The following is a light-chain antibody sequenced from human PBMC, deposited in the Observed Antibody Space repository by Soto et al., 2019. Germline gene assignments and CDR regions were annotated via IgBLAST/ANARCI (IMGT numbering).Light chain of an antibody. CDR1: GSDVGGYKY. CDR2: DVS. Sequence: QSALTQPASVSGSPGQSITIPCTGTGSDVGGYKYVSWYQQLPGKAPKLMIYDVSYRPSGVSDRFSGSKSGNTASLIISGLQAEDEADYYCSSYASSSPFVFGTGTKVTVL. V-gene: IGLV2-14*01. J-gene: IGLJ1*01. CDR3: SSYASSSPFV.